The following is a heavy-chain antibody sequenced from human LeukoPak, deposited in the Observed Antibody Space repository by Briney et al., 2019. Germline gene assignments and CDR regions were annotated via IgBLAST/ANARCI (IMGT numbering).Heavy chain of an antibody. J-gene: IGHJ4*02. V-gene: IGHV3-23*01. CDR3: AKAASSLAIADY. Sequence: PGGSLRLSCAASGFTFSSCAMSWVRQAPGKGLEWVSTISGSGGGIYHADSVRGRFTISRDNSKKTLYLQMSSLRAEDTAVYYCAKAASSLAIADYWGQRTLVTVSS. D-gene: IGHD2-2*01. CDR1: GFTFSSCA. CDR2: ISGSGGGI.